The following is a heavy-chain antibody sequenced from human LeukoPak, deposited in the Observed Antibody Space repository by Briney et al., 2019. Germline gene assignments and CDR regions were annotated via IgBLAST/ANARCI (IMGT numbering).Heavy chain of an antibody. CDR1: GFTFSSYD. D-gene: IGHD6-19*01. V-gene: IGHV3-48*03. Sequence: GGSLRLSCAASGFTFSSYDVNWVRQAPGKGLEWVSYISSSGSIIYYADSVKGRFTISRDNAKNALFLQMNSLRAVDTAVYYCARVRYTSDYFDYWGQGTLVTVSS. J-gene: IGHJ4*02. CDR3: ARVRYTSDYFDY. CDR2: ISSSGSII.